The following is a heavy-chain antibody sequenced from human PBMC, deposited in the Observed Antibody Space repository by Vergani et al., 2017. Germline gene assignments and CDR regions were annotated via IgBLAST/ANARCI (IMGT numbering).Heavy chain of an antibody. V-gene: IGHV4-59*01. CDR2: IYYSGST. CDR1: GGSISSYY. D-gene: IGHD7-27*01. CDR3: ARGRTGNFDY. J-gene: IGHJ4*02. Sequence: QVQLQESGPGLVKPSETLFLTCTVSGGSISSYYGSWIRQPPGKGLEWIGYIYYSGSTNYNPSLKSRVTISVDTSKNHFSLKLSSVTAADTALYYCARGRTGNFDYWGQGTLVTVSS.